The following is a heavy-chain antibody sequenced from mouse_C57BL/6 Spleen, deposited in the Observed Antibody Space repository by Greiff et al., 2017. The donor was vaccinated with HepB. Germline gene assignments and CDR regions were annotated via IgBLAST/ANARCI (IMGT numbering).Heavy chain of an antibody. Sequence: EVQLQQSGPVLVKPGASVKMSCKASGYTFTDYYMNWVKQSHGKSLEWIGVINPYNGGTSYNQTFKGKATLTVDKSSSTAYMELNSLTSEDSAVYYCARWGNYEDYWGQGTTLTVSS. V-gene: IGHV1-19*01. CDR2: INPYNGGT. D-gene: IGHD2-1*01. CDR1: GYTFTDYY. J-gene: IGHJ2*01. CDR3: ARWGNYEDY.